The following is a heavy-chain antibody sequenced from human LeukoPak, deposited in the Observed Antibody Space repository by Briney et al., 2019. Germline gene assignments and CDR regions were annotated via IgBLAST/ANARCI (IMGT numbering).Heavy chain of an antibody. CDR3: ARDGVPYYYYYMDV. CDR2: IYHSGST. D-gene: IGHD4-17*01. V-gene: IGHV4-34*01. CDR1: GGSFSGYY. J-gene: IGHJ6*03. Sequence: PSETLSLTCAVYGGSFSGYYWSWIRQPPGKGLEWIGSIYHSGSTYYNPSLKSRVTISVDTSKNQFSLKLSSVTAADTAVYYCARDGVPYYYYYMDVWGKGTTVTISS.